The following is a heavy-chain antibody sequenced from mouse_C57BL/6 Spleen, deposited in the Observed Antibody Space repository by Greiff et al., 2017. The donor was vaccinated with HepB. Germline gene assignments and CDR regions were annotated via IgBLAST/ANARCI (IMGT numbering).Heavy chain of an antibody. CDR1: GYTFTDYE. V-gene: IGHV1-15*01. D-gene: IGHD2-5*01. CDR2: IDPETGGT. J-gene: IGHJ3*01. Sequence: QVHVKQSGAELVRPGASVTLSCKASGYTFTDYEMHWVKQTPVHGLEWIGAIDPETGGTAYNQKFKGKAILTADKSSSTAYMELRSLTSEDSAVYYCTRSGSNSAWFAYWGQGTLVTVSA. CDR3: TRSGSNSAWFAY.